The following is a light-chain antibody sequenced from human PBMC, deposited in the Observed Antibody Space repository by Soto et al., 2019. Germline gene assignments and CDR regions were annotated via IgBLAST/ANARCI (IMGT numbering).Light chain of an antibody. Sequence: EIVLTQSPGTLSLSPGEGATLSCRASQSVSSNNLAWYQQKPGQAPRLLIYGASSRATGIPGRFSGSGSWTGFTLTISRLEPEGFAVYYCKQHGCSPYTFGQGTKLEIK. CDR2: GAS. CDR1: QSVSSNN. CDR3: KQHGCSPYT. J-gene: IGKJ2*01. V-gene: IGKV3-20*01.